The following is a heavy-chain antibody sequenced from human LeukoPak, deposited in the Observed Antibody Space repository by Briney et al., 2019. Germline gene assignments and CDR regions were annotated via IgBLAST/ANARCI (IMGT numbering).Heavy chain of an antibody. CDR2: IKSKTDGGTT. Sequence: PGGSLRLSCAASGFTFSDYYMSWIRQAPGKGLEWVGRIKSKTDGGTTDYAAPVKGRFTISRDDSKNTLYLQMNSLKTEDTAVYYCTTDRLLWFGEPGDYWGQGTLVTVSS. J-gene: IGHJ4*02. V-gene: IGHV3-15*01. CDR1: GFTFSDYY. CDR3: TTDRLLWFGEPGDY. D-gene: IGHD3-10*01.